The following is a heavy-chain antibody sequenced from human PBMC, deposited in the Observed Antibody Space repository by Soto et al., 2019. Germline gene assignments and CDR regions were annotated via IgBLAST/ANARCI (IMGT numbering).Heavy chain of an antibody. Sequence: EVQLVESGGGLVQPGGSLRLSCAASGFTFSNYEMNWVRQAPGKGPEWLSYISSSGSTKYYADSVKGRFTISRDNAKNSLYLQMNTLRAEDTAVYYCATSRYWFDPWGQGTLVTVSS. CDR1: GFTFSNYE. CDR3: ATSRYWFDP. CDR2: ISSSGSTK. V-gene: IGHV3-48*03. J-gene: IGHJ5*02.